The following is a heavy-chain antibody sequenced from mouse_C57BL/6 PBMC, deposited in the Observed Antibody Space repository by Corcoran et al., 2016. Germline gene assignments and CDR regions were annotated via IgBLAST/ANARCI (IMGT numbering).Heavy chain of an antibody. J-gene: IGHJ4*01. Sequence: QIQLVQSGPELKKPGETVKISCKASGYTFTTYGMSWVKQAPGKGLQWMGWINTYSGVPTYADDFKGRFAFSLETSASTAYLQINNLKNEDTATYVCARGSTVVATRAMDYWGQGTSVTVSS. V-gene: IGHV9-3*01. CDR2: INTYSGVP. CDR1: GYTFTTYG. D-gene: IGHD1-1*01. CDR3: ARGSTVVATRAMDY.